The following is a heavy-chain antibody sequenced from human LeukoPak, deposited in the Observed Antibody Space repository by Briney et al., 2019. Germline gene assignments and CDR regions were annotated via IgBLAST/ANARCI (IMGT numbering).Heavy chain of an antibody. D-gene: IGHD2-2*01. CDR1: GDSVSINSAA. J-gene: IGHJ6*02. V-gene: IGHV6-1*01. Sequence: SQTLSLTCAISGDSVSINSAAWNWIRQSPSRGLEWLGRTYYRSKWYNDYAVSVKSRITINPDTSKNQFSLQLNSVTPEDTAVYYCARDQVGTSSHYYYYYGMDVWGQGTTVTVSS. CDR3: ARDQVGTSSHYYYYYGMDV. CDR2: TYYRSKWYN.